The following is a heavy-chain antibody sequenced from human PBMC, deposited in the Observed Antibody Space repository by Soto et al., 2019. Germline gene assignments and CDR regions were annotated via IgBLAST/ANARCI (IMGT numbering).Heavy chain of an antibody. CDR2: IYYSGSP. D-gene: IGHD3-10*01. V-gene: IGHV4-59*01. CDR1: VGSISSYY. J-gene: IGHJ4*02. Sequence: SETLSLTCTVSVGSISSYYWSWIRQPPGKGLEWIGYIYYSGSPTYNPSLKSRVTISLDTSKNQFSLKLSSVTAADTAVYYCARRDGSGTCFDYWGQGTLVTVSS. CDR3: ARRDGSGTCFDY.